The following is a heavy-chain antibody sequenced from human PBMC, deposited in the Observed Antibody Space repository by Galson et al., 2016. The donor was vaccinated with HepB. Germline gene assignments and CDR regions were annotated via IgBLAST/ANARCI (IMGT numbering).Heavy chain of an antibody. CDR1: GFTFSTYA. D-gene: IGHD3-10*01. J-gene: IGHJ4*02. Sequence: SLRLSCAASGFTFSTYAMRWVRQAPGKGLEWVAAISYDGNDKNYVDSVKGRFTISRDNSKNTLFLQMNSLRPDDTGVYYCAASYGSGSYLDYWCQGTLVTVSS. CDR2: ISYDGNDK. V-gene: IGHV3-30*03. CDR3: AASYGSGSYLDY.